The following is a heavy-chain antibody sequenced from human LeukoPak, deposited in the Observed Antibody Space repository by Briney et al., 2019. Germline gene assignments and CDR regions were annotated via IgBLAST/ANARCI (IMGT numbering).Heavy chain of an antibody. J-gene: IGHJ3*02. V-gene: IGHV3-66*01. CDR3: ARGHPSDAFDI. CDR1: GFTVSSNY. CDR2: IYSGGST. Sequence: AGGSLRLSCAASGFTVSSNYMSWVRQAPGKGLEWVSVIYSGGSTYYADSVKGRFTISRDNSKNTLYLQMSSLRAEDTAVYYCARGHPSDAFDIWGQGTMVTVSS.